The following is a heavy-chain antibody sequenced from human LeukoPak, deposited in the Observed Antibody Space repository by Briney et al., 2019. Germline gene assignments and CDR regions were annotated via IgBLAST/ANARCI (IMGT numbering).Heavy chain of an antibody. CDR2: INPNSGDT. CDR3: ARVVDDWDHFDY. D-gene: IGHD2-15*01. CDR1: GYTFTDYY. Sequence: ASVKVSCRSSGYTFTDYYMHWVRQAPGQGLEWMGWINPNSGDTNYAQNFKGRVTMTRDTSNKTAYMELSRLRSDHAAVYYCARVVDDWDHFDYWGQGALVTVSS. J-gene: IGHJ4*02. V-gene: IGHV1-2*02.